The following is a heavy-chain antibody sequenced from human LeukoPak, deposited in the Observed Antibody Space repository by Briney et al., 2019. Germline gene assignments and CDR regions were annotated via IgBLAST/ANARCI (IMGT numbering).Heavy chain of an antibody. V-gene: IGHV4-59*01. CDR1: GGSIRSYY. Sequence: PSETLSLTCTVSGGSIRSYYWSWSRQPPGKGLEWIGFIYYSGDTYYNPSLKSRVTISVDTSKNQFSPKLSSVTAADTAVYYCARARPGNDGGNFDYWGQGTLVTVSS. CDR3: ARARPGNDGGNFDY. D-gene: IGHD1-1*01. CDR2: IYYSGDT. J-gene: IGHJ4*02.